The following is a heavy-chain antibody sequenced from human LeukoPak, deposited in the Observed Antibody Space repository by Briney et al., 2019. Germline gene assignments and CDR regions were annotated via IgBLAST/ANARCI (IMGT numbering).Heavy chain of an antibody. CDR2: IGANVGST. V-gene: IGHV3-23*01. Sequence: QSGGSLRLSCVASGFTFSTFAMYWLRQAPGKGLEWVSAIGANVGSTSYADSVRGRFTISRDNSRNTLYLQMSSLRTDDTATYYCTKSTDYWYYGMDVWGQGTTVTVSS. J-gene: IGHJ6*02. CDR1: GFTFSTFA. CDR3: TKSTDYWYYGMDV. D-gene: IGHD2-8*02.